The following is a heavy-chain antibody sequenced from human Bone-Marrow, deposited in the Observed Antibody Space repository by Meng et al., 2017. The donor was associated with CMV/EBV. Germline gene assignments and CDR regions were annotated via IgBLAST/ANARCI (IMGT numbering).Heavy chain of an antibody. CDR3: ARDPISGDSSGTDY. V-gene: IGHV1-2*02. CDR1: GYPFTGYY. J-gene: IGHJ4*02. D-gene: IGHD3-22*01. Sequence: LVQSGAAVNKPGASVKVSCKASGYPFTGYYMHWVRQAPGQGLEWMGWINPNSGGTNYAQKFQGRVTMTRDTSISTAYMELSRLRSDDTAVYYCARDPISGDSSGTDYWGQGTLVTVSS. CDR2: INPNSGGT.